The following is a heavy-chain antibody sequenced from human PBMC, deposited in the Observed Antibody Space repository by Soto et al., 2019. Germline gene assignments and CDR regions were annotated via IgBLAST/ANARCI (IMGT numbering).Heavy chain of an antibody. Sequence: PSETLSLTCSVSGGTISSYHWSWIRQPPGKGLEWIGYIYSRGTTSYNPSLKSRATILVDTSKNQFSLRLTSVTATDTAVYYCATGRISRGLDVWGQGTTVTVSS. V-gene: IGHV4-59*12. CDR2: IYSRGTT. CDR3: ATGRISRGLDV. J-gene: IGHJ6*02. CDR1: GGTISSYH.